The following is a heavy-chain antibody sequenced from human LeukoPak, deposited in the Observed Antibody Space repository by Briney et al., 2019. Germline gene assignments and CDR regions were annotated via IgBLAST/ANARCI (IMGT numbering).Heavy chain of an antibody. D-gene: IGHD3-10*01. CDR3: ATLESSESLLDY. Sequence: ASVKVSCKASGYTFTSYDINWVRQATGQGLEWMGWMNPNSGNTGYAQKFQGRVTMTRNTFISTAYMELSSLRSEDTAVYYCATLESSESLLDYWGQGALVTVSS. CDR2: MNPNSGNT. CDR1: GYTFTSYD. V-gene: IGHV1-8*01. J-gene: IGHJ4*02.